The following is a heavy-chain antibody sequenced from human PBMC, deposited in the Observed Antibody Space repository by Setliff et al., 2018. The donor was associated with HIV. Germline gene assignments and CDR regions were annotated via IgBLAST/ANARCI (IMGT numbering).Heavy chain of an antibody. CDR2: ISGNSGDST. CDR1: GFTFSSYS. V-gene: IGHV3-23*01. Sequence: PGGSLRLSCAASGFTFSSYSMNWVRQAPGKGLEWLCFISGNSGDSTFHVDSVKGRFTISRDNSKNTVYLEMNSLRAEDTAVYYCAKGQLPYCTNGVCYAIDYWGQGTLVTVSS. D-gene: IGHD2-8*01. J-gene: IGHJ4*02. CDR3: AKGQLPYCTNGVCYAIDY.